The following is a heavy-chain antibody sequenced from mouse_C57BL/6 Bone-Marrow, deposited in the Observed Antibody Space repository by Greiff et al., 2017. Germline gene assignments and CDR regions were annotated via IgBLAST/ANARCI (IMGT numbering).Heavy chain of an antibody. CDR1: GYTFTDYE. V-gene: IGHV1-15*01. CDR2: IDPETGGT. Sequence: QVQLKQSGAELVRPGASVTLSCKASGYTFTDYEMHWVKQTPVHGLEWIGAIDPETGGTAYNQKFKGKAILTADKSSSTAYMELRSLTSEDSAVYYCTKRGGNYYGSSYYYWGQGTTLTVSS. J-gene: IGHJ2*01. D-gene: IGHD1-1*01. CDR3: TKRGGNYYGSSYYY.